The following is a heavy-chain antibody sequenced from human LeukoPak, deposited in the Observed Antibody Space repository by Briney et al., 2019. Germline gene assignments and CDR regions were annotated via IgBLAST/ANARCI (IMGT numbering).Heavy chain of an antibody. Sequence: SETLSLTCTVSGGSISSSSYYWGWIRQPPGKGLEWIGSIYYSGSTYYNPSLKSRVTISVDTSKNQFSLKLSSVTATDTAVYYCARRASGRGHNWFDPWGQGTLVTVSS. V-gene: IGHV4-39*01. CDR1: GGSISSSSYY. CDR3: ARRASGRGHNWFDP. J-gene: IGHJ5*02. CDR2: IYYSGST. D-gene: IGHD1-26*01.